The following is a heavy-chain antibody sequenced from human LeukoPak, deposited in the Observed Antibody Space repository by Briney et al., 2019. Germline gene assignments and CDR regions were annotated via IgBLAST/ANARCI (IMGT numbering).Heavy chain of an antibody. CDR1: GFTFSSYW. CDR3: AKRSSSWDYYYMDV. V-gene: IGHV3-23*01. CDR2: ISGSGGST. J-gene: IGHJ6*03. D-gene: IGHD6-13*01. Sequence: SGGSLRLSCAASGFTFSSYWMSWVRQAPGKGLEWVSAISGSGGSTYYADSVKGRFTISRDNSKNTLYLQMNGLRAEDTAVYYCAKRSSSWDYYYMDVWGKGTTVTVSS.